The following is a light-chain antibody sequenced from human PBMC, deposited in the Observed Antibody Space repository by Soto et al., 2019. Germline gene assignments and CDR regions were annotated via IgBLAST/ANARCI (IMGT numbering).Light chain of an antibody. J-gene: IGKJ3*01. CDR1: QSVSSN. CDR3: QQYNNWPEI. CDR2: GAS. Sequence: EIVMTQSPATLSVSPGERATLSCRASQSVSSNLVWYQQKPGQAPRLLIYGASIRATGIPARFSGSGSGTEFTLTISSLQSEDFAVYYCQQYNNWPEIFVPGTKVDIK. V-gene: IGKV3D-15*01.